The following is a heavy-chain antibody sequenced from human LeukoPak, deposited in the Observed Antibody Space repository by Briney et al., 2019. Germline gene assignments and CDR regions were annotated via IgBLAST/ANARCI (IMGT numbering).Heavy chain of an antibody. CDR2: INPSGGST. D-gene: IGHD3-3*01. Sequence: ASVKVSCKASGYTFTSYYMHWVRQAPGQGLEWMGIINPSGGSTSYAQKFQGRVTMTRDTSKNQFSLKLSSVTAADTAVYYCASHYDFWSGYPEYYFDYWGQGTLVTVSS. V-gene: IGHV1-46*01. J-gene: IGHJ4*02. CDR1: GYTFTSYY. CDR3: ASHYDFWSGYPEYYFDY.